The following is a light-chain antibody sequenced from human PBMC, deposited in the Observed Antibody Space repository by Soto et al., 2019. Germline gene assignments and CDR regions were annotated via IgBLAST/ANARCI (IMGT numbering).Light chain of an antibody. CDR1: QSLLHSNGYNY. V-gene: IGKV2-28*01. J-gene: IGKJ1*01. CDR3: MQALQTPPWT. CDR2: SGS. Sequence: DIVMTQSPLSLPVTPGEPASISCRSSQSLLHSNGYNYLDWYLQKPGQSPQLLVYSGSTRASGVTDRFSGSGSGTDFTLKISRVEAEDVGVYYCMQALQTPPWTFGQGTKVEI.